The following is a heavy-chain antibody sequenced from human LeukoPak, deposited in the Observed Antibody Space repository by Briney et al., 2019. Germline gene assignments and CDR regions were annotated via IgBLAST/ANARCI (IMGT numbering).Heavy chain of an antibody. J-gene: IGHJ4*02. CDR1: RFTFSNYW. V-gene: IGHV3-7*03. CDR3: ARSIPYGTTWYGRSDY. D-gene: IGHD6-13*01. Sequence: GGSLRLSCGASRFTFSNYWMSWVRQAPGKGLEWVANIKPDGTTKFYADSVKGRFTISRDNALNSLYLQMNSLRAEDTAIYYCARSIPYGTTWYGRSDYWGQGTLVTVSS. CDR2: IKPDGTTK.